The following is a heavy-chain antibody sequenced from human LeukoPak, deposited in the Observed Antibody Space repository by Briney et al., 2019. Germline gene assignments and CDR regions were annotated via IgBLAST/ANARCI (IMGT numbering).Heavy chain of an antibody. V-gene: IGHV3-30*02. CDR2: IRFDGSNK. CDR1: VFTFSSYG. J-gene: IGHJ5*02. Sequence: PGGSLRLSCAASVFTFSSYGMHWVRQAPGKGLEWVAFIRFDGSNKYYADSVKGRFTISRDNSKNTLYLQMNSLRAEDTAVYYCAKDIEAYCGNDCLNWFDPWGQGTLVTVSS. CDR3: AKDIEAYCGNDCLNWFDP. D-gene: IGHD2-21*01.